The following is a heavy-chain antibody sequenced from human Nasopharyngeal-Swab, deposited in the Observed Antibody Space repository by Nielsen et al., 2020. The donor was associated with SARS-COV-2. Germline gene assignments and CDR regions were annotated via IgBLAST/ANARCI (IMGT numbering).Heavy chain of an antibody. Sequence: SLKISCTASGFIFGDYAMHWLRQAPGKGLEWVSGISWNSVVVGYADSVKGRFTISRDNAKNSLYLQMSSLRPEDTAIYYCVKDIGSSTTFTFDYWGQGTLVTVSS. CDR3: VKDIGSSTTFTFDY. V-gene: IGHV3-9*01. CDR1: GFIFGDYA. J-gene: IGHJ4*02. D-gene: IGHD2-2*01. CDR2: ISWNSVVV.